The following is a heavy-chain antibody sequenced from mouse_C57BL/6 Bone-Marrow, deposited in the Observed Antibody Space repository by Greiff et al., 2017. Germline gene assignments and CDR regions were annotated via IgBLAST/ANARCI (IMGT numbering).Heavy chain of an antibody. D-gene: IGHD2-1*01. CDR3: VRHGNGNFYYAMDY. J-gene: IGHJ4*01. V-gene: IGHV10-1*01. CDR1: GFSFNTYA. Sequence: VQLKESGGGLVQPKGSLKLSCAASGFSFNTYAMNWVRQAPGKGLEWVARIRSKSNNYATYYADSVKDRFTISRDDSESMLYLQMNNLKTEDTAMYYCVRHGNGNFYYAMDYWGQGTSVTVSS. CDR2: IRSKSNNYAT.